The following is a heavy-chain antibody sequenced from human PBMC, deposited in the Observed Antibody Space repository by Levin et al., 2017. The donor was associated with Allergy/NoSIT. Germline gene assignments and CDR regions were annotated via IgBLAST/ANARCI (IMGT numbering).Heavy chain of an antibody. J-gene: IGHJ4*02. D-gene: IGHD4-17*01. Sequence: SETLSLTCTVSGASTDSASYYWSWIRQPAGKGLEWIGRIYTTGYTTYNPSLKSRVTMSVDTSKNQFSLNVTSVTAADTAVYYCARYGHDYADAYFDYWGQGILVTVSS. CDR2: IYTTGYT. V-gene: IGHV4-61*02. CDR3: ARYGHDYADAYFDY. CDR1: GASTDSASYY.